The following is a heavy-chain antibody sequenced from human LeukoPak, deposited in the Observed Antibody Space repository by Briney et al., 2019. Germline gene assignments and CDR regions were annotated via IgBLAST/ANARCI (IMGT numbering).Heavy chain of an antibody. Sequence: SETLSLTCTVSGGSISDYYWSWIRQPPGKGLEWIGYISYTDGTNYNPSLESRVTISVDTSKNQFSLKLSSVTAADTAVYYCARDLDQRYFDIWGRGSLVTVSS. CDR1: GGSISDYY. J-gene: IGHJ2*01. V-gene: IGHV4-59*01. CDR2: ISYTDGT. CDR3: ARDLDQRYFDI.